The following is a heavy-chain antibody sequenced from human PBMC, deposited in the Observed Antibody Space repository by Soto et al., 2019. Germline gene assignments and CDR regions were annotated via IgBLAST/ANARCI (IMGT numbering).Heavy chain of an antibody. V-gene: IGHV1-8*01. CDR2: VNPNNGDT. D-gene: IGHD3-10*01. CDR3: AKVTRKGSAIDFDY. CDR1: GYTFSNYD. J-gene: IGHJ4*02. Sequence: QVQLVQSGAELKKPGASVKVSCKASGYTFSNYDMNWVRQATGQGPEWIGWVNPNNGDTGYAQKFKGRVTLTTDISAPTAYMELTSLRSEDTSIYYCAKVTRKGSAIDFDYWGQGTLITVSS.